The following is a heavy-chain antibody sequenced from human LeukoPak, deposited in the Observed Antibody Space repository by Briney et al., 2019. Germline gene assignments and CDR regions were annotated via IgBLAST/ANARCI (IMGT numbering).Heavy chain of an antibody. CDR3: ARVGSGWSFDY. CDR1: GYTFTSYD. D-gene: IGHD6-19*01. V-gene: IGHV1-8*01. CDR2: MNPNSGNT. Sequence: ASVKVSCKASGYTFTSYDINWVRQATGQGLEWMGWMNPNSGNTGYAQKFQGRVTMTTDTSTSTAYMELRSLRSDDTAVYYCARVGSGWSFDYWGQGTLVTVSS. J-gene: IGHJ4*02.